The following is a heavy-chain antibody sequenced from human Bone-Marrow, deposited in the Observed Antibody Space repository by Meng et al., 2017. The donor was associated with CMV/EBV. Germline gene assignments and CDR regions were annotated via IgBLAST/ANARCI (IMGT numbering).Heavy chain of an antibody. D-gene: IGHD6-19*01. CDR2: INPNSGGT. CDR1: GYTFTGYY. CDR3: ARDSPRSGWYYYHYGMDV. V-gene: IGHV1-2*02. J-gene: IGHJ6*02. Sequence: ASVKVSCKVSGYTFTGYYMHWVRQAPGQGLEWMGWINPNSGGTNYAQKFQGRVTMTRDTSISTAYMELSRLRSDDTAVYYCARDSPRSGWYYYHYGMDVWGQGTTVTVSS.